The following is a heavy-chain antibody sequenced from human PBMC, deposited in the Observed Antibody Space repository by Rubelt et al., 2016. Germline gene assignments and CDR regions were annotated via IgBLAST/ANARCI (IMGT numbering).Heavy chain of an antibody. J-gene: IGHJ4*02. CDR1: GFTFSSYG. D-gene: IGHD4-23*01. CDR2: IWYDGSNK. CDR3: ARGSSIADTVVGLGY. Sequence: VSTGGVVQPGRSLRLSCAASGFTFSSYGMHWVRQAPGKGLEWVAVIWYDGSNKYYADSVKGRFTISRDNSKNTLYLQMNSLRAEDTAVYYCARGSSIADTVVGLGYCGQGTLVTVSS. V-gene: IGHV3-33*01.